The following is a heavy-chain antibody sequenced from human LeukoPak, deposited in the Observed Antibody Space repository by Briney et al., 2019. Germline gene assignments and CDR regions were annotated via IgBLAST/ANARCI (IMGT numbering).Heavy chain of an antibody. Sequence: SETLSLTCTVSGYSISSGYYWGWIRQPPGKGLEWIGSIYHSGSTYYNPSLKSRVTISVDTSKNQFSLRLSSVTAADTAVYYCARGLVAAAGTWNWFDPWGQGTLVTVSS. CDR3: ARGLVAAAGTWNWFDP. CDR2: IYHSGST. CDR1: GYSISSGYY. V-gene: IGHV4-38-2*02. J-gene: IGHJ5*02. D-gene: IGHD6-13*01.